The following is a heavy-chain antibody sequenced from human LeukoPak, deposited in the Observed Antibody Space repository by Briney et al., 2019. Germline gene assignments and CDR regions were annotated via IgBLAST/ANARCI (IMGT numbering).Heavy chain of an antibody. V-gene: IGHV4-30-2*01. CDR2: ICHSGST. CDR3: ARGQGTYFDY. Sequence: SETLSLTCAVSGGSISSGGYSWGSIRQPPGKGLEWIGYICHSGSTYYNPSLKSRVTISVDRSKNQFSLKLSSVTAADTAVYYCARGQGTYFDYWGQGTLVTVSS. J-gene: IGHJ4*02. CDR1: GGSISSGGYS. D-gene: IGHD1-1*01.